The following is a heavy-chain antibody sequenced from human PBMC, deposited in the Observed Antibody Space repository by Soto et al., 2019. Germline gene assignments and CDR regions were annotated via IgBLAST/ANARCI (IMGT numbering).Heavy chain of an antibody. CDR1: GGSISSYY. J-gene: IGHJ4*02. Sequence: PSETLSLTCTVSGGSISSYYWSWIRQPPGKGLEWIGYIYYSGSTNYNPSLKSRVTISVDTSKNQFSLKLSSVTAADTAGYYCARSKEAAAEDYWGQGTLVTVSS. CDR2: IYYSGST. CDR3: ARSKEAAAEDY. D-gene: IGHD6-13*01. V-gene: IGHV4-59*08.